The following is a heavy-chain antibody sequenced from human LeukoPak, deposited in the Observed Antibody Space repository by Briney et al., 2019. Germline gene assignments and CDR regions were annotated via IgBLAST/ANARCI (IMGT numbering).Heavy chain of an antibody. V-gene: IGHV3-7*01. J-gene: IGHJ4*02. CDR2: IREDGGEK. Sequence: LTGGSLRLSCAGSGFTFSSYWMSWVRQAPGKGLEWVANIREDGGEKYYVGSVKGRFTISRDNAKNSLYLQMNSLRAEDTAVYYCARVRSGDYGNEDYWGQGTLVFVSS. CDR1: GFTFSSYW. D-gene: IGHD4/OR15-4a*01. CDR3: ARVRSGDYGNEDY.